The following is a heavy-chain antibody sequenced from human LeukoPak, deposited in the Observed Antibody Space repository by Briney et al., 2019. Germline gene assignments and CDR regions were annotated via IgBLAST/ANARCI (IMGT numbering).Heavy chain of an antibody. CDR1: GGSISSYY. CDR2: IYNSGST. Sequence: SETLSLTCTVSGGSISSYYWSWIRQPPGKGLEWIGYIYNSGSTKYNPSLKSRVTMSMDTSRNQFSLKLSSVTAADTAVYYCARGGWYSDYWGQGTLVTVSS. J-gene: IGHJ4*02. CDR3: ARGGWYSDY. V-gene: IGHV4-59*01. D-gene: IGHD6-19*01.